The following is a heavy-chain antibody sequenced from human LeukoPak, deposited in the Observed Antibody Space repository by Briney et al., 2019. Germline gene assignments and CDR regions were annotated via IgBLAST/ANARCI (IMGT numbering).Heavy chain of an antibody. J-gene: IGHJ4*02. V-gene: IGHV4-59*01. CDR2: IYYSGST. D-gene: IGHD3-10*01. Sequence: SETLSLTCTVSGGSISSYYWSWIRQPPGKGLEWIGYIYYSGSTNYNPSLTSRVTISVDTSKKQLSLRLSSVTAADTAVYYCAGHQGSWGSGSYYVDYWGQGTLVTVSS. CDR3: AGHQGSWGSGSYYVDY. CDR1: GGSISSYY.